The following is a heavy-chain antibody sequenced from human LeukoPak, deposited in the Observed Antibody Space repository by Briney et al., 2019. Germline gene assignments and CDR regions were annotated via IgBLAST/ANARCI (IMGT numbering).Heavy chain of an antibody. CDR1: GGSISSYY. Sequence: SETLSVTCTVSGGSISSYYWSWIRQPPGKGLEWIGYIYYSGSTNYNPSLKSRVTISVDTSKNQFSLKLSSVTAADTAVYYCARRASSAPGYYYMDVWGKGTTVTVSS. V-gene: IGHV4-59*12. CDR2: IYYSGST. CDR3: ARRASSAPGYYYMDV. J-gene: IGHJ6*03. D-gene: IGHD3-22*01.